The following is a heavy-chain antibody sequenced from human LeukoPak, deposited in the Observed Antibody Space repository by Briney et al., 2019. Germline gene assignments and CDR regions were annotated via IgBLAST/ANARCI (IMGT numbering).Heavy chain of an antibody. D-gene: IGHD2-15*01. V-gene: IGHV4-34*01. J-gene: IGHJ6*02. CDR3: ARGVNIYGSGGSCYSGASYYYYGMDV. Sequence: SETLSLTCAVYGGSFSGYYWSWIRHPPGKGLEWSGEINHSGSTNYNPSLKSRVTISVDTSKNQFSLKLSSVTAADTAVYYCARGVNIYGSGGSCYSGASYYYYGMDVWGQGTTVTVSS. CDR2: INHSGST. CDR1: GGSFSGYY.